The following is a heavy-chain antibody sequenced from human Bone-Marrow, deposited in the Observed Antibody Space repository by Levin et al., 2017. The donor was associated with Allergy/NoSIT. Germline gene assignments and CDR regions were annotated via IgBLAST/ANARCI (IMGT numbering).Heavy chain of an antibody. CDR1: GFSFSAYT. CDR2: ISYDGSEE. CDR3: ARQFGRLQKWFAY. V-gene: IGHV3-30*04. D-gene: IGHD5-24*01. Sequence: SGGSLRLSCAASGFSFSAYTMHWVRQAPGRGLEWMADISYDGSEENYGDSVKGRFTVSRDNSKNILSLQMNSLTTEDTAIYYCARQFGRLQKWFAYWGQGTLVTVSS. J-gene: IGHJ4*02.